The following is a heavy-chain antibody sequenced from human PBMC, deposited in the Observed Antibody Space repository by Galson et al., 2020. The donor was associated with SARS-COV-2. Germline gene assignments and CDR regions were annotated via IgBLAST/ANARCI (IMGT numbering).Heavy chain of an antibody. V-gene: IGHV3-48*04. CDR1: GFTFSTYG. D-gene: IGHD1-26*01. CDR3: ARGRQWEHFDY. J-gene: IGHJ4*02. Sequence: GESLKISCAASGFTFSTYGVNWVRQAPGKGLEWISYISSSGNSIYYADSVRGRFTISKDNAKNSVHLQMNSLRVEDTAVYYCARGRQWEHFDYWGQGTQVTVSS. CDR2: ISSSGNSI.